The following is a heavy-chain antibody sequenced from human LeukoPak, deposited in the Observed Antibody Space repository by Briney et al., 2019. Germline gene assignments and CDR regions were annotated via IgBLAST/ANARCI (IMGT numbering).Heavy chain of an antibody. CDR2: ISAYNGNT. J-gene: IGHJ4*02. V-gene: IGHV1-18*01. D-gene: IGHD3-22*01. Sequence: ASVKVSCKASGYTFTSYGISWVRQAPGQGLEWMGRISAYNGNTNYAQKLQGRVTMATDTSTSTAYMELRSLRSDDTAVYYCARDLMSSHITMIVPDYWGQGTLVTVSS. CDR1: GYTFTSYG. CDR3: ARDLMSSHITMIVPDY.